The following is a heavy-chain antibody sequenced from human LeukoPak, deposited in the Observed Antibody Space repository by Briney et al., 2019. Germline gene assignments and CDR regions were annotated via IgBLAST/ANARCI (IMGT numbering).Heavy chain of an antibody. Sequence: SETLSLTCSVSGASLSRYYWSWIREPAGKGLECIGRIYTTGITNYNPSLKSRVTMSVDTSKNQFSLKLSSVTAADTAVYYCARAGYNWNDAHFDYWGQGTLVTVSS. D-gene: IGHD1-20*01. CDR3: ARAGYNWNDAHFDY. CDR1: GASLSRYY. CDR2: IYTTGIT. V-gene: IGHV4-4*07. J-gene: IGHJ4*02.